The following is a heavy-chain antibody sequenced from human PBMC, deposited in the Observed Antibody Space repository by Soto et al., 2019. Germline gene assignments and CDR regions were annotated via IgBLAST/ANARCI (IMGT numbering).Heavy chain of an antibody. CDR2: IIPIFGTA. J-gene: IGHJ5*02. CDR1: GGTFSSHA. Sequence: SVKVSCKASGGTFSSHAISWVRQAPGQGLEWMGGIIPIFGTANYAQKFQGRVTITADESTSTAYMELSSLRSEDTAVYYCARADIVVVPAATNWFDPWGQGTLVTVSS. V-gene: IGHV1-69*13. CDR3: ARADIVVVPAATNWFDP. D-gene: IGHD2-2*01.